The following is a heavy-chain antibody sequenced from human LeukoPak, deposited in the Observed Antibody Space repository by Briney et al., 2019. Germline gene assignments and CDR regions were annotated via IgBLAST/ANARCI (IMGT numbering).Heavy chain of an antibody. V-gene: IGHV4-34*01. CDR1: GGSFSGYY. Sequence: PSETLSLTCAVYGGSFSGYYWSWIRQPPGKGLEWIGEINHSGSTNYNPSLKSRVTISVDTSKNQFSLKLSSVTAADTAVYYCARAPNSGYSYRSGMYYYYGMDVWGKGTTVTVPS. J-gene: IGHJ6*04. CDR3: ARAPNSGYSYRSGMYYYYGMDV. D-gene: IGHD5-18*01. CDR2: INHSGST.